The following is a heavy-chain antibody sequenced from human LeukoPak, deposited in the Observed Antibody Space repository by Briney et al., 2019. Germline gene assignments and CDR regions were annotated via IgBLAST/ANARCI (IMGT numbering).Heavy chain of an antibody. CDR1: GGSINSGGFY. J-gene: IGHJ4*02. V-gene: IGHV4-61*02. CDR2: IYTSGST. Sequence: SETLSLTCTVSGGSINSGGFYWSWIRQPAGKGLEWIGRIYTSGSTNYNPSLKSRVTISVDTSKNQFSLKLSSVTAADTAVYYCARGNFDRGDYWGQGTLVTVSS. CDR3: ARGNFDRGDY. D-gene: IGHD3-9*01.